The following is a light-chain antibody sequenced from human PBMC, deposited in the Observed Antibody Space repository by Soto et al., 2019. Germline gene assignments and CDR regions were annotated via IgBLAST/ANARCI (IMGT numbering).Light chain of an antibody. V-gene: IGLV2-14*01. CDR3: SSYTTSSTYV. J-gene: IGLJ3*02. CDR1: SSDVGAYGY. CDR2: EVN. Sequence: QSALTQPASVSGSPGQSITISCTGTSSDVGAYGYVSWYQQHPGKSPKIILYEVNNRPSGLSNRFSGSKSGNTASLTISGLQAEDEADYYCSSYTTSSTYVFGRGTKLTVL.